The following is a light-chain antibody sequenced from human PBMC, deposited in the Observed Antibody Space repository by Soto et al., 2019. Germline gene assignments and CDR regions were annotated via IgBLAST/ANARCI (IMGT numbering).Light chain of an antibody. CDR1: SGHTNYA. CDR2: LSSDGSH. J-gene: IGLJ2*01. CDR3: QTWGTGIVV. V-gene: IGLV4-69*01. Sequence: QPVLTQSPSASASLGASVKLTCTLSSGHTNYAIAWHQQQPKEGPRYLMKLSSDGSHTKGDGIPDRFSGSSSGAERYLTISSLQSEDEADYYCQTWGTGIVVFGGGTKLTVL.